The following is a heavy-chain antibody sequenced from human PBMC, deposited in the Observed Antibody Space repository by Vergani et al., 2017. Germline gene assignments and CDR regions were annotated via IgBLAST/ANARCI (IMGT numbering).Heavy chain of an antibody. V-gene: IGHV1-24*01. D-gene: IGHD6-13*01. CDR2: FDPEDGET. J-gene: IGHJ4*02. Sequence: QVQLVQSGAEVKKPGASVKVSCKVSGYTLTELSMHWVRQAPGKGLEWMGGFDPEDGETIYAQKFQGRVTMTEDTSTDTDYMELSSLRSEDTAVYYCATTTRFFIAAAGTYYFDYWGQGTLVTVSS. CDR1: GYTLTELS. CDR3: ATTTRFFIAAAGTYYFDY.